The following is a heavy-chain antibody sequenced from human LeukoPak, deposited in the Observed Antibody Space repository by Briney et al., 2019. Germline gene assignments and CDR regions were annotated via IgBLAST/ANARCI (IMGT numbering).Heavy chain of an antibody. CDR2: ISSSSSTI. D-gene: IGHD2-2*01. CDR3: ARNLRFKSAIHYYYYYMDV. J-gene: IGHJ6*03. CDR1: GFTFSSYS. Sequence: SGGSLRLSCAASGFTFSSYSMNWVRQAPGKGLEWVSYISSSSSTIYYADSVKGRFTISRDNAKNSLYLQMNSLRAEDTAVYYCARNLRFKSAIHYYYYYMDVWGKGTTVTVSS. V-gene: IGHV3-48*04.